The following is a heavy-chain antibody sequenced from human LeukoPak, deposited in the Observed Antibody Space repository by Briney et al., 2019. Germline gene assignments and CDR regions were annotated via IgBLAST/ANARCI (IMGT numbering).Heavy chain of an antibody. Sequence: ASVTVSCKASGYTFTSYGINWVRQAPGQGLEGMGWISAYNGNTNYAQKLQGRVTMTTDTSTSTAYMELRSLRSDDTAVYYCARVVEMATVGGMDVWGQGTTVTVSS. CDR2: ISAYNGNT. CDR1: GYTFTSYG. CDR3: ARVVEMATVGGMDV. D-gene: IGHD5-24*01. V-gene: IGHV1-18*01. J-gene: IGHJ6*02.